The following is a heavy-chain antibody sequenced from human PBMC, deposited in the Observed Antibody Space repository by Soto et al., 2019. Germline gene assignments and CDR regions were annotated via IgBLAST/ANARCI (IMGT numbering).Heavy chain of an antibody. CDR3: ARRETATIFNY. J-gene: IGHJ4*02. V-gene: IGHV4-39*01. Sequence: QLQLQESGPGLVKPSETLSLTCTVSGGSISSSNYYWDWIRQPPGKGLEWIGSIYYSGSTYYNPSLRSRVTISVDTPKIQFSLRLSSVTAADTAVYYCARRETATIFNYWGQGTLVTVSS. CDR2: IYYSGST. D-gene: IGHD5-12*01. CDR1: GGSISSSNYY.